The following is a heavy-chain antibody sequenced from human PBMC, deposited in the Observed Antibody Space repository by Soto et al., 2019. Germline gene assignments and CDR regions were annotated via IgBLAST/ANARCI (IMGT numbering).Heavy chain of an antibody. CDR1: GGYFSGYS. Sequence: PSETLSLTCAVYGGYFSGYSWTWIRQPPGTGLEWIGEINHSGSTNYNPSLKSRVTISVDTSKNQFSLKLTSVTAADTALYYCARDKITGLFDYWGQGTLVTVSS. V-gene: IGHV4-34*01. CDR2: INHSGST. D-gene: IGHD2-8*02. J-gene: IGHJ4*02. CDR3: ARDKITGLFDY.